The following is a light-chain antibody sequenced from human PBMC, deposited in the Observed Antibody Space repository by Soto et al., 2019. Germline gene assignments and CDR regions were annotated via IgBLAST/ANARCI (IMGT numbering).Light chain of an antibody. CDR1: SSNLGSNY. Sequence: QSVLTQPPSASGAPGQTVNISCSGSSSNLGSNYVYWYQQLPGAAPKLLIYGNNQRPSGVPDRFSGSKSGTSGSLAISGLRSEDEADYYCAAWDDSLSGPVLGGGTQLTVL. CDR3: AAWDDSLSGPV. CDR2: GNN. V-gene: IGLV1-47*01. J-gene: IGLJ3*02.